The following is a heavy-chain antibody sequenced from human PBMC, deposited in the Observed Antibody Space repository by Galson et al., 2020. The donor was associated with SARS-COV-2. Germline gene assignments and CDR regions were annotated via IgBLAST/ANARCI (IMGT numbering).Heavy chain of an antibody. D-gene: IGHD3-3*01. J-gene: IGHJ3*02. CDR2: IYYSGST. CDR1: GGSISSGGYY. CDR3: ARGNGITSFGVVIIGAFDI. Sequence: SETLSLTCTVSGGSISSGGYYWSWIRQHPGKGLEWIGYIYYSGSTYYNPSLKSRVTISVDTSKNQFSLKLSSVTAADTAVYYCARGNGITSFGVVIIGAFDIWGQGTMVTVSS. V-gene: IGHV4-31*03.